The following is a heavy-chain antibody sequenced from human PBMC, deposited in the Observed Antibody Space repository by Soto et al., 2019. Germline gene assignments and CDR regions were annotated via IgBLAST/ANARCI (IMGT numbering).Heavy chain of an antibody. J-gene: IGHJ6*02. D-gene: IGHD3-10*01. CDR2: INGGNGIT. Sequence: QVPLVQSGAEVKKPGASVKDSCKAFGYTFSSHAIHWVRQAPGQKPEWMGWINGGNGITRYAQNFQDRVTLTRDTYARTTDMELSSLKSAYTAVYYCARANYHSGGVPSNAMDVWGQGTTFTVSS. CDR1: GYTFSSHA. V-gene: IGHV1-3*01. CDR3: ARANYHSGGVPSNAMDV.